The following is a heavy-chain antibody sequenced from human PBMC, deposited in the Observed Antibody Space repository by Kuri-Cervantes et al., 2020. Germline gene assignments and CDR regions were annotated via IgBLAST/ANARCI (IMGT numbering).Heavy chain of an antibody. J-gene: IGHJ1*01. CDR3: ARVVRDGYSIEYFQH. Sequence: GGSLRLSCAASGFTFSSYAMHWVRQAPGKGLEWVAVISYDGSNKYYADSVKGRFTISRHNSKNTLYLQMNSLRAEDTAVYYCARVVRDGYSIEYFQHWGQGTLVTVSS. CDR1: GFTFSSYA. CDR2: ISYDGSNK. V-gene: IGHV3-30*14. D-gene: IGHD5-24*01.